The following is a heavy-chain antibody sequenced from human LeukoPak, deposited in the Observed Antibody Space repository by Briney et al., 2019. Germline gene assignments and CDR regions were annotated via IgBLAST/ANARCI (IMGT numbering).Heavy chain of an antibody. J-gene: IGHJ4*02. V-gene: IGHV4-39*01. CDR3: ARHGDGYHWGLDY. CDR2: SYYSGST. Sequence: SDPLSLPCTVSGGSLSSSSYYWGWIRQPPGKGLEWLGSSYYSGSTYYNPSRKSRVTISVDTSKNQFSLKLSSVTAADTAVYYCARHGDGYHWGLDYWGQGTLVTVSS. D-gene: IGHD5-24*01. CDR1: GGSLSSSSYY.